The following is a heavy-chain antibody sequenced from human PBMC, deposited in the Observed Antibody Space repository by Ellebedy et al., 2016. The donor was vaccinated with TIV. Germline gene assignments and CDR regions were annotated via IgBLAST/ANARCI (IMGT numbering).Heavy chain of an antibody. J-gene: IGHJ5*02. CDR3: ARDRGDYSISGP. V-gene: IGHV3-23*01. D-gene: IGHD4-11*01. CDR2: ISGSGGST. CDR1: GFTFSSYA. Sequence: GESLKISXAASGFTFSSYAMSWVRQAPGRRLEWVSAISGSGGSTHYVDSVRGRFTISRDNSKNTLYLQMTSLRGEDTAVYFCARDRGDYSISGPWGQGTLVTVSS.